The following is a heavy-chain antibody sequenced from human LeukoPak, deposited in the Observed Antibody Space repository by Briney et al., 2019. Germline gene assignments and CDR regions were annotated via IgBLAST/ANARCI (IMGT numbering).Heavy chain of an antibody. D-gene: IGHD2-15*01. CDR1: GGSFSGYY. CDR2: IHYTGST. V-gene: IGHV4-59*01. Sequence: SETLSLTCAVYGGSFSGYYWSWIRQSPGKGLECIGYIHYTGSTNYNPSLKSRVTISVETSKNQFSLKLKSVTAADTAVYYCARSVEGYCSGGSCYSYYYYMDVWGKGTTVTVSS. J-gene: IGHJ6*03. CDR3: ARSVEGYCSGGSCYSYYYYMDV.